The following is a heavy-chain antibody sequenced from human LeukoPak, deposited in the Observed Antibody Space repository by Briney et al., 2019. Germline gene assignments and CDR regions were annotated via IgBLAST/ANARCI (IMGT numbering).Heavy chain of an antibody. CDR2: IKQDGSEK. CDR3: ERAGYDFLSGSIIHPYYFDY. Sequence: GGSLRLSCAASEFTFSGYRMSWVRQAPGKGLEWVANIKQDGSEKYYVDSVKGRFTISRDNAKNSLYLQMNSLRAEDTAVYYCERAGYDFLSGSIIHPYYFDYWGQGTLVTVSS. D-gene: IGHD3-3*01. J-gene: IGHJ4*02. CDR1: EFTFSGYR. V-gene: IGHV3-7*01.